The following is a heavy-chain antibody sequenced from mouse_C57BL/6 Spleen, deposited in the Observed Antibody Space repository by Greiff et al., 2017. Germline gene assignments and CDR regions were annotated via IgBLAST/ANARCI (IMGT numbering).Heavy chain of an antibody. Sequence: QVHVKQSGAELVRPGSSVKLSCKASGYTFTSYWMDWVKQRPGQGLEWIGNIHPSDSETHYNQKFKDKATLTVDKSSSTAYMQLSSLTSGDSAVYYCARAHYYGSSPHWYFDVWGTGTTVTVSS. CDR2: IHPSDSET. J-gene: IGHJ1*03. D-gene: IGHD1-1*01. CDR3: ARAHYYGSSPHWYFDV. CDR1: GYTFTSYW. V-gene: IGHV1-61*01.